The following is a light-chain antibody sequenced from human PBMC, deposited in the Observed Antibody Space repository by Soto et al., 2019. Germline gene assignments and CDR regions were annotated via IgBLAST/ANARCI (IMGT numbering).Light chain of an antibody. CDR3: PHYGSPRT. Sequence: DIVLTQCPDILGWCPGKKATLTCRASQSVSSSFLAWYQQKPGQAPRLLMYGASSRATGIPDRFSGSGSGTDFTLIISKLEHEDSALYYRPHYGSPRTFGLGTKVVIK. J-gene: IGKJ1*01. CDR2: GAS. V-gene: IGKV3-20*01. CDR1: QSVSSSF.